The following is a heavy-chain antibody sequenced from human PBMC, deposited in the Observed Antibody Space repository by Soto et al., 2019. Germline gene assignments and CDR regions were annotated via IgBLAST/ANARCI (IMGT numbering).Heavy chain of an antibody. D-gene: IGHD3-16*02. CDR1: GFTFSSYA. CDR2: ISNNSETA. J-gene: IGHJ4*02. V-gene: IGHV3-23*01. Sequence: GGSLRLSCATSGFTFSSYAMVWVRQAAEKGLEWIASISNNSETAYYAESVKGHFKNSRGNSENTLYLQMNGLRADDTALYFCAKSRVFIGAIVTLLDSWGQGT. CDR3: AKSRVFIGAIVTLLDS.